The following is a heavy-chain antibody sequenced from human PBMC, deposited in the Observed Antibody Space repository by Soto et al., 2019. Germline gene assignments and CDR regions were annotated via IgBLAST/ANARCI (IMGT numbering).Heavy chain of an antibody. V-gene: IGHV4-59*01. Sequence: PSETLSLTCTVSGGSISSYYWSWIRQPPGKGLEWIGYIYYSGSTNYNPSLKSRVTISVDTSKNQFSLKLSSVTAADTAVYYCARDIYDSSGGFDCWGQGTLVTVSS. CDR2: IYYSGST. J-gene: IGHJ4*02. CDR3: ARDIYDSSGGFDC. D-gene: IGHD3-22*01. CDR1: GGSISSYY.